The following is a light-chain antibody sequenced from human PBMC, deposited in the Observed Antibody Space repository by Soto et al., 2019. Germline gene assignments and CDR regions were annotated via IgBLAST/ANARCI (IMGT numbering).Light chain of an antibody. Sequence: DIQMTQYPCSLYASVGDRVTITCQASQDIRNYLNWYQQKPGKAPKLLIYDASTLEVGAPSRFSGSGSGTDFTLTISSLQPEDFATYYCQQSYSTLITFGQGTRLEI. CDR3: QQSYSTLIT. CDR1: QDIRNY. J-gene: IGKJ5*01. V-gene: IGKV1-39*01. CDR2: DAS.